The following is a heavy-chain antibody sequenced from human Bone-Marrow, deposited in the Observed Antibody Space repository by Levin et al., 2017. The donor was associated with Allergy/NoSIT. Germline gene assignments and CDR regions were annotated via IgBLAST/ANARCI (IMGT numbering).Heavy chain of an antibody. CDR1: GYTFTSYD. CDR2: MNPNSGNT. Sequence: ASVKVSCKASGYTFTSYDINWVRQATGQGLEWMGWMNPNSGNTGYAQKFQGRVTMTRNTSISTAYMELSSLRSEDTAVYYCARGRYCSSTSCYPGWFDPWGQGTLVTVSS. CDR3: ARGRYCSSTSCYPGWFDP. D-gene: IGHD2-2*01. J-gene: IGHJ5*02. V-gene: IGHV1-8*01.